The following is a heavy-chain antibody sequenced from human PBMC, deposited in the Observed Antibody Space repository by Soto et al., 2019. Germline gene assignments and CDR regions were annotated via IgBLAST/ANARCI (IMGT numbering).Heavy chain of an antibody. V-gene: IGHV4-31*03. CDR1: GGSISSGGHY. CDR3: ARDQAYDYTSPGDYYYYGMDV. Sequence: QVQLQESGPGLVKPSQTLSLTCTVSGGSISSGGHYWNWIRHHPGKGLEWIGYIYYSGSTYSNPSRKRRVTISVDTSKNQFSLKLSSVTAADTAVYYCARDQAYDYTSPGDYYYYGMDVWGQGTTVTVSS. J-gene: IGHJ6*02. D-gene: IGHD4-4*01. CDR2: IYYSGST.